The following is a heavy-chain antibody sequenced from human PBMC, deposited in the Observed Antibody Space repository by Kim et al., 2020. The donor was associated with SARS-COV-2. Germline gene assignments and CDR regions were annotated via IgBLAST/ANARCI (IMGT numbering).Heavy chain of an antibody. CDR3: ARQRTGDYAY. V-gene: IGHV4-39*01. Sequence: STYYNPSLKRRVTISVDTSKNQFSLKLSSVTAADTAVYYCARQRTGDYAYWGQGTLVTVSS. D-gene: IGHD4-17*01. J-gene: IGHJ4*02. CDR2: ST.